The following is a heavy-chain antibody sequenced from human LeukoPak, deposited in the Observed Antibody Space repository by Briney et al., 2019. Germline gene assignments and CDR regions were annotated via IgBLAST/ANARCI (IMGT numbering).Heavy chain of an antibody. V-gene: IGHV5-51*01. CDR3: ARVGGSGSRDYWFDP. J-gene: IGHJ5*02. Sequence: GESLQISCKGSGYRFTSYWIGWVRPMPGKGLEWMGSIYPGDSDTRYSPSFQGQVTISADKSISTAYLQWSSLKASDTAMYYCARVGGSGSRDYWFDPWGQGTLVTVSS. CDR2: IYPGDSDT. D-gene: IGHD3-10*01. CDR1: GYRFTSYW.